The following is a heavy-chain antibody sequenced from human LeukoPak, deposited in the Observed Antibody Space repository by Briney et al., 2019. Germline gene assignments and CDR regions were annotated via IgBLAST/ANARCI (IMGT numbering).Heavy chain of an antibody. D-gene: IGHD6-19*01. CDR3: ARDPPIVLYSSGRTNFDY. Sequence: SETLSLTCAVSGGSISSGSYYWSWIRQPAGKGLEWIGRIYTSGSTNYNPSLKSRVTISVDTSKNQFSLKLSSVTAADTAVYYCARDPPIVLYSSGRTNFDYWGQGTLVTVSS. CDR1: GGSISSGSYY. J-gene: IGHJ4*02. V-gene: IGHV4-61*02. CDR2: IYTSGST.